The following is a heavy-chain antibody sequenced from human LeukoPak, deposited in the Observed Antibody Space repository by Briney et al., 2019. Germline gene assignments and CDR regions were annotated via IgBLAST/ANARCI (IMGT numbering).Heavy chain of an antibody. Sequence: GRSLRLSCTVSGFTFDNFAMNWVRQLPGKGLQWVSGINWNGNTVGYADSVKGRFTISRDNAKNSLYLEMNNLRTEDTALYYCAKGSLSLATAPFNFWGQGTPVTVSS. D-gene: IGHD1-1*01. CDR1: GFTFDNFA. V-gene: IGHV3-9*01. CDR3: AKGSLSLATAPFNF. J-gene: IGHJ4*02. CDR2: INWNGNTV.